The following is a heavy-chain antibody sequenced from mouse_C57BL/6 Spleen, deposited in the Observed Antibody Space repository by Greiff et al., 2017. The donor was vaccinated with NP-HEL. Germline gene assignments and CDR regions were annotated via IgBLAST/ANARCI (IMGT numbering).Heavy chain of an antibody. CDR1: GYTFTSYW. D-gene: IGHD1-1*01. V-gene: IGHV1-64*01. CDR2: IHPNSGST. J-gene: IGHJ2*01. Sequence: QVHVKQPGAELVKPGASVKLSCKASGYTFTSYWMHWVKQRPGQGLEWIGMIHPNSGSTNYNEKFKSKATLTVDKSSSTAYMQLSSLTSEDSAVYYCARSGHYYGSSPHFDYWGQGTTLTVSS. CDR3: ARSGHYYGSSPHFDY.